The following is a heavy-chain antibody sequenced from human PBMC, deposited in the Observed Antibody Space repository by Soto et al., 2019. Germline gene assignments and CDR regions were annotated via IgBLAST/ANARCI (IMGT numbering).Heavy chain of an antibody. Sequence: ASVKVSCTVSGYTFTVNHMHWVRQAPGQGLEWMGRIDPHSGDTNYAQKFQGRVTMTRDTSITTAYMELNRLTSDDTAVYYCARETYKFENWGQGSLVTVS. CDR3: ARETYKFEN. CDR2: IDPHSGDT. CDR1: GYTFTVNH. D-gene: IGHD1-1*01. J-gene: IGHJ4*02. V-gene: IGHV1-2*06.